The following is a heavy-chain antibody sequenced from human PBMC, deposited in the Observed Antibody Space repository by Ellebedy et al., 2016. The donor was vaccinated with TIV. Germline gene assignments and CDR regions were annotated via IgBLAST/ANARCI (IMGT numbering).Heavy chain of an antibody. CDR2: INHSGTT. D-gene: IGHD6-6*01. J-gene: IGHJ6*02. CDR1: GGPFIGYH. CDR3: ARRPDGMDV. Sequence: SETLSPTXALSGGPFIGYHWSWIRQTPGKGLEWIGEINHSGTTSYNPSLKSRVTISLGTSKNQLSLELRFVTVADTAVYFCARRPDGMDVWGQGTTVTVSS. V-gene: IGHV4-34*01.